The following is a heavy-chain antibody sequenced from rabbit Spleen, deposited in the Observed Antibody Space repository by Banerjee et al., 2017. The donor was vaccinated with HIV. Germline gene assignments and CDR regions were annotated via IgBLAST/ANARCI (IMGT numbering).Heavy chain of an antibody. D-gene: IGHD7-1*01. CDR1: GFSFSGGYY. CDR2: IYAGNSGST. CDR3: ARLAGEFTGNMGLDL. Sequence: QSVEESGGGLVKPGASLTLTCKASGFSFSGGYYMCWVRQAPGKGLEWIACIYAGNSGSTYYASWAKGRFTISKTSSTTVTLQMTSLTAADTATYFCARLAGEFTGNMGLDLWGPGTLVTVS. J-gene: IGHJ3*01. V-gene: IGHV1S40*01.